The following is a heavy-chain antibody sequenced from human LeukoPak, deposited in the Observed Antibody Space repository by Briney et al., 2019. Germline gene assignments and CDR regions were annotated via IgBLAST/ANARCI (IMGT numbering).Heavy chain of an antibody. Sequence: KPGESLKISCKGSGYSFTSYWIGWVRQMPGQGLEWMGIIYPGDSDTRYSPSFQGHVTISADKSVSTAYLQWSSLKASDTAMYYCARSQSGYCSNGVCYCDYWGQGTLVTVSS. J-gene: IGHJ4*02. V-gene: IGHV5-51*03. CDR1: GYSFTSYW. CDR2: IYPGDSDT. D-gene: IGHD2-8*01. CDR3: ARSQSGYCSNGVCYCDY.